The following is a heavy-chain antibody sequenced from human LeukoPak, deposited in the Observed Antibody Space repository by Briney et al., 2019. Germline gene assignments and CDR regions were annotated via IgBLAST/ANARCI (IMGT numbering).Heavy chain of an antibody. V-gene: IGHV1-18*01. J-gene: IGHJ4*02. CDR2: ISPSIGNT. D-gene: IGHD3-16*02. CDR3: ARGLITFGGVIVIQGVYFDY. CDR1: GYIFSSYG. Sequence: GASVKVSCKASGYIFSSYGISWVRQAPGQGLEWMGWISPSIGNTKYAQKFQGRVTMTTGTSTSTAYMELRSLRSDDTAVYYCARGLITFGGVIVIQGVYFDYWGQGTLVTVSS.